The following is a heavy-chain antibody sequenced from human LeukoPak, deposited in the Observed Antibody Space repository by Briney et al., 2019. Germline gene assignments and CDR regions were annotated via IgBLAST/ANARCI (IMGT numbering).Heavy chain of an antibody. Sequence: PSETLSLTCTVSGGSISSYYWSWTRQTPGKGLEWIGYIYYSGTTNYNPSLKSRVTISVDTSKNQFSLKLSSVTAADTAVYYCARGVYIAAAQYGYWGQGTLVTVSS. D-gene: IGHD6-13*01. CDR1: GGSISSYY. J-gene: IGHJ4*02. CDR3: ARGVYIAAAQYGY. CDR2: IYYSGTT. V-gene: IGHV4-59*01.